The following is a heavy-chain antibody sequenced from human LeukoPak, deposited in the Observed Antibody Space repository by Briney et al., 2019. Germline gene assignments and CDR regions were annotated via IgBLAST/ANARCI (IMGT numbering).Heavy chain of an antibody. CDR3: ARNGRVRRVVKDLFEY. D-gene: IGHD3-10*01. CDR1: GYTFADYD. Sequence: ASVRVSCKTSGYTFADYDITWVRQAPGQGLEWMGRVSPYNGNTYYSQRFQDRVTITKDTSTGTAYMDLRNLRTDDTAMYYCARNGRVRRVVKDLFEYWGQGTLVAVSS. V-gene: IGHV1-18*01. J-gene: IGHJ4*02. CDR2: VSPYNGNT.